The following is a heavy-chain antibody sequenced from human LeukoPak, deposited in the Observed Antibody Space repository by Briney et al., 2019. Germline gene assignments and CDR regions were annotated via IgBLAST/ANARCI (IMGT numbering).Heavy chain of an antibody. J-gene: IGHJ4*02. CDR3: ARGGGSYSG. CDR1: GGSFSGYY. V-gene: IGHV4-34*01. Sequence: PSETLSLTCAVYGGSFSGYYWSWIRQPPGKGLEWIGEINHSGSTNYNPSLKSRVTISVDTSKNQFSLKLSSVTAADTAVYYCARGGGSYSGWGQGTLVTVSS. CDR2: INHSGST. D-gene: IGHD1-26*01.